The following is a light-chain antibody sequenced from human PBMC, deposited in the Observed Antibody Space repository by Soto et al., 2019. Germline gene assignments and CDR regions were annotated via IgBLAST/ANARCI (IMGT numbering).Light chain of an antibody. V-gene: IGLV2-14*01. CDR2: DVS. J-gene: IGLJ1*01. CDR1: SSDIGDDYY. Sequence: QSVLTQPASVSGSPVQSITISCTGTSSDIGDDYYVSWYQQYPGKVPKVLIYDVSNRPSGVSNRFSGSKSGNTASLTISGLQSEDEADYYCSSYTSSTTSKVFGTGTKVTVL. CDR3: SSYTSSTTSKV.